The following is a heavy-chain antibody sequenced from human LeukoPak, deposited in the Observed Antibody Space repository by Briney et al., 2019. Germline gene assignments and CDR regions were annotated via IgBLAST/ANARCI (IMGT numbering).Heavy chain of an antibody. CDR1: GGSISSYY. V-gene: IGHV4-59*01. CDR2: IYYSGST. CDR3: ARVDVDILKADY. D-gene: IGHD5-12*01. Sequence: SETLSLTCTVSGGSISSYYWSWIRQPQGKGLEWIGYIYYSGSTNYNPSLKSRVTISVDTSKNQFSLKLSSVTAADTAVYYCARVDVDILKADYWCQGTLVTVSS. J-gene: IGHJ4*02.